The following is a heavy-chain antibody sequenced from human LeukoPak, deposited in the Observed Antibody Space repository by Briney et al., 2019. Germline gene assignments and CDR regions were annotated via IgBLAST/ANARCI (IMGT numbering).Heavy chain of an antibody. D-gene: IGHD6-19*01. CDR3: ARETVAGIYFDY. CDR2: INHSGST. CDR1: GGSFSGYY. V-gene: IGHV4-34*01. J-gene: IGHJ4*02. Sequence: NPSETLSLTCAVYGGSFSGYYWSWIRQPPGKGLEWIGEINHSGSTNYNPSLKSRVTISVDTSKNQFSLKLSSVTAADTAVYYCARETVAGIYFDYWGQGTLVTVSS.